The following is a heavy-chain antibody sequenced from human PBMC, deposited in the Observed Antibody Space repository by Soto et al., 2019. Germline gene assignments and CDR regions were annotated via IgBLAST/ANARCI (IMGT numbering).Heavy chain of an antibody. Sequence: ASVKVSCKASGYTFTGYYMHWVRQAPGQGLEWMGWINPNSGGTNYAQRFQGRVTMTRDTSISTAYMELSRLRSDDTAVYYCAREYGAETYYYYGMDVWGQGTTVTVSS. CDR3: AREYGAETYYYYGMDV. V-gene: IGHV1-2*02. CDR1: GYTFTGYY. CDR2: INPNSGGT. J-gene: IGHJ6*02. D-gene: IGHD4-17*01.